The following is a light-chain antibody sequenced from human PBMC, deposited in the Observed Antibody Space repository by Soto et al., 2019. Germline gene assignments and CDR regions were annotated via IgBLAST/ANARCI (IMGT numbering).Light chain of an antibody. J-gene: IGKJ3*01. V-gene: IGKV1-39*01. CDR1: QSISSY. CDR3: QQSYSTPS. Sequence: DIQMTQSPSSLSASVGDRVAITCRASQSISSYLNWYQQKPGKAPKLLIYAASSLQSGVPSRFSSSGSGTDFTLTISSLQPEDFATYYCQQSYSTPSFGPGTKVDNK. CDR2: AAS.